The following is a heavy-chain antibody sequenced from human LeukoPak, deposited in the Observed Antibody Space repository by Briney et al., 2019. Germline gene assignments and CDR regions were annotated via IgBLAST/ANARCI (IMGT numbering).Heavy chain of an antibody. J-gene: IGHJ4*02. CDR3: TRVGYIDEGIDY. V-gene: IGHV3-7*04. CDR1: GFPFSSYW. Sequence: GGSLRLSCVASGFPFSSYWMTWVRQAPGKGLEWVANMKQDGSKKSYVDSVKGRFTISRDNAKNSLYLQMNSLRAEDTAIYYCTRVGYIDEGIDYWGQGTLVTVSS. CDR2: MKQDGSKK. D-gene: IGHD5-24*01.